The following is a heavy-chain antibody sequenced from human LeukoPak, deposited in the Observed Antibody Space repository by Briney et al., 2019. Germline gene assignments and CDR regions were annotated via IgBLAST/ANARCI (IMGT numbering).Heavy chain of an antibody. D-gene: IGHD5-12*01. CDR3: AREFFSGYVKAEYFDY. V-gene: IGHV3-30*04. CDR1: GFTFSSYA. CDR2: ISYDGSNK. J-gene: IGHJ4*02. Sequence: PGGSLRLSCAASGFTFSSYAMHWVRQAPGKGLEWVAVISYDGSNKYYADSVKGRFTISRDNSKNTLYLQMNSLRAEDTAVYYCAREFFSGYVKAEYFDYWGQGTLVTVSS.